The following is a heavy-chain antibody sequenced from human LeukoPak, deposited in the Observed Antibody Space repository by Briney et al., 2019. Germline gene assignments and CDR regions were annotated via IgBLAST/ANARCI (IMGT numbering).Heavy chain of an antibody. CDR3: ARRGIVVVPAAIPWLDP. Sequence: PSETLSLTCAVYGGSFSGYYWSWIRQPPGKGLEWIGEINHSGSTNYNPSLKSRVTISVDTSKNQFSLKLSSVTAADTAVYYCARRGIVVVPAAIPWLDPWGQGTLVTVSS. J-gene: IGHJ5*02. V-gene: IGHV4-34*01. CDR1: GGSFSGYY. D-gene: IGHD2-2*01. CDR2: INHSGST.